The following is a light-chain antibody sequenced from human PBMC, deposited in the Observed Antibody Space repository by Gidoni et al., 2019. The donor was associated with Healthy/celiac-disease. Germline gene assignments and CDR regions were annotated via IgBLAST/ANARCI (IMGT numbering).Light chain of an antibody. CDR1: QSVLYSSNNKNY. CDR3: QQYYSTPWT. J-gene: IGKJ1*01. V-gene: IGKV4-1*01. CDR2: WAS. Sequence: DIVMTQSPDTLAVSMGERATTNCKSSQSVLYSSNNKNYLAGYQQKPGQPPKLLIYWASTRESGVPYRFSGSGSGTDFTLTISRLQAEDLAVYYCQQYYSTPWTFGQGTKVEIK.